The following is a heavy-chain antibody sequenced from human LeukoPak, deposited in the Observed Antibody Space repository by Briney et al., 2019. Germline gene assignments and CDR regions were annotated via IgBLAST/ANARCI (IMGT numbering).Heavy chain of an antibody. J-gene: IGHJ3*02. Sequence: GSLRLSCAASGFTVSSNYMSWVRQAPGKGLEWVSVIYSGGSTYYADSVKGRFTISRDNSKNTLYLQMNSLRAEDTAVYYCARVAYYGGNKMGAFDIWGQGTMVTVSS. V-gene: IGHV3-53*01. CDR1: GFTVSSNY. CDR3: ARVAYYGGNKMGAFDI. CDR2: IYSGGST. D-gene: IGHD4-23*01.